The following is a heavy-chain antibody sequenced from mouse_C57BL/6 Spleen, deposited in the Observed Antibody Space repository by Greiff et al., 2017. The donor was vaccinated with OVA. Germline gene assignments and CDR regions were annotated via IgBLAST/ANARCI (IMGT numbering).Heavy chain of an antibody. CDR3: ARDYYGSSTNYYAMDY. Sequence: DVQLVESGPGLVKPSQSLSLTCSVTGYSITSGYYWNWIRQFPGNKLEWMGYISYDGSNNYNPSLKNRISITRDTSKNQFFLKLNSVTTEDTATYYCARDYYGSSTNYYAMDYWGQGTSVTVSS. CDR1: GYSITSGYY. V-gene: IGHV3-6*01. CDR2: ISYDGSN. D-gene: IGHD1-1*01. J-gene: IGHJ4*01.